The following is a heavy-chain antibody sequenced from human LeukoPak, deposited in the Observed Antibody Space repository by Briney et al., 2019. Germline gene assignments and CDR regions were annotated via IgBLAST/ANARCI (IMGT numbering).Heavy chain of an antibody. CDR2: IGIDVRDS. D-gene: IGHD1-26*01. V-gene: IGHV3-23*01. Sequence: GGSLRLFCAASGFTFSNYDMTWVRQAPGKGLEWVSAIGIDVRDSDYADSVKGRFTISRDNSKNTVYLQMNSLRAEDTGLYYCTRRVGGTPDYWGLGTLVTVSS. CDR3: TRRVGGTPDY. CDR1: GFTFSNYD. J-gene: IGHJ4*02.